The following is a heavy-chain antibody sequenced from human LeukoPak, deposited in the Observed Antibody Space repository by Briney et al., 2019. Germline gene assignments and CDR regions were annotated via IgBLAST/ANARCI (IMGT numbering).Heavy chain of an antibody. CDR2: INPNSGGT. J-gene: IGHJ5*02. CDR1: GYTFTGYY. V-gene: IGHV1-2*02. D-gene: IGHD3-22*01. Sequence: GASVKVSCKASGYTFTGYYMHWVRQAPGQGLEWMGWINPNSGGTNYAQKFQGRVTMTRDTSISAAYMELSRLRSDDTAVYYCARGDYYDSSGYYDVVASGFDPWGQGTLVTVSS. CDR3: ARGDYYDSSGYYDVVASGFDP.